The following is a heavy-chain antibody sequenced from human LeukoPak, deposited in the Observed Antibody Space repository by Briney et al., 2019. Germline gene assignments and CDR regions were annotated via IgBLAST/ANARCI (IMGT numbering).Heavy chain of an antibody. CDR3: AREGSGSRGY. V-gene: IGHV3-23*01. CDR1: GFTFSNYA. Sequence: PGGSLRLSCVASGFTFSNYAMSWVRQAPGKGLEWVSPISRNGDNTFYADSVKGRFIISRDNAKNSLYLQMNNLRAEDTAVYYCAREGSGSRGYWGQGTLVTVSS. J-gene: IGHJ4*02. CDR2: ISRNGDNT. D-gene: IGHD1-26*01.